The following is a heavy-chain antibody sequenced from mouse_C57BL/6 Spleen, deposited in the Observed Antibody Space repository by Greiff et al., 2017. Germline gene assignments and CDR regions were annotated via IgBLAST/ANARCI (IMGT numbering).Heavy chain of an antibody. V-gene: IGHV3-8*01. CDR2: ISYSGST. Sequence: EVKLMESGPGLVKPSQTLSLTCSVTGYSITSDYWNWIRQFPGNKLEYMGYISYSGSTYYNPSLNSRISITRDTDKKHYYLQLNSVTTEDTATYYCSGLNWDYWYFDVWGTGTTVTVSS. J-gene: IGHJ1*03. D-gene: IGHD4-1*02. CDR3: SGLNWDYWYFDV. CDR1: GYSITSDY.